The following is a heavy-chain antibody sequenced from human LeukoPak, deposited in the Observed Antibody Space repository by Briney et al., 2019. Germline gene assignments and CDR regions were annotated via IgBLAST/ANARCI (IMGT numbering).Heavy chain of an antibody. CDR3: VRGNDH. CDR1: GFTFSGHW. CDR2: INSEGSST. V-gene: IGHV3-74*01. J-gene: IGHJ5*02. Sequence: GGSLRLSCAASGFTFSGHWMYWVRQAPGKGLVWVSRINSEGSSTAYAAFVKGRFTISRDNAKNTLFQQMNSLRVEDTAVYHCVRGNDHWGQGTLVTVSS.